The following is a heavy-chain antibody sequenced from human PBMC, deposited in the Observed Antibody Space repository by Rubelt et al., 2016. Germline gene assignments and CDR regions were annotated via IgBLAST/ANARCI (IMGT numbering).Heavy chain of an antibody. CDR1: GYTFTSYG. Sequence: QVQLVQSGAEVKKPGASVKVSCKASGYTFTSYGISWVRQAPGQGLEWMGWISAYNGNTKYAQKTQGRVTMTTDTSTSTAYMELRSLRSDDTAVDYCARVEYYYDSSGYSDYWGQGTLVTVSS. V-gene: IGHV1-18*01. CDR3: ARVEYYYDSSGYSDY. D-gene: IGHD3-22*01. CDR2: ISAYNGNT. J-gene: IGHJ4*02.